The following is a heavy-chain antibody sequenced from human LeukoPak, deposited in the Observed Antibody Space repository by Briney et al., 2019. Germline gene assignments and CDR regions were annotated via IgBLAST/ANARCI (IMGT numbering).Heavy chain of an antibody. CDR3: ARRENSGYFDY. CDR1: GVAVSGNY. Sequence: GGSLRLSCAASGVAVSGNYMTWVRQAPGKGLEWISVIYSGGDTYYADSVKGRFTISRDDSKNTLYLQMNSLRAEDTAVYYCARRENSGYFDYWGQGTLVTVSS. J-gene: IGHJ4*02. V-gene: IGHV3-66*02. D-gene: IGHD1-26*01. CDR2: IYSGGDT.